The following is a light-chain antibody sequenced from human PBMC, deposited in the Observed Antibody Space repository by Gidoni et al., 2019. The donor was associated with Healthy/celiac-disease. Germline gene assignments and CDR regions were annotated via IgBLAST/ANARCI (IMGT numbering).Light chain of an antibody. Sequence: EIVMTQSPATLSVAPGERATLAGRDSESVSSNLAWYQQKPGQAPRLLIHGASTRATGIPARFRGSGSGTEFTLTISSLQSEDLAVYYCQQYHNWPPRLTFGGGTKVEIK. CDR1: ESVSSN. J-gene: IGKJ4*01. CDR2: GAS. V-gene: IGKV3-15*01. CDR3: QQYHNWPPRLT.